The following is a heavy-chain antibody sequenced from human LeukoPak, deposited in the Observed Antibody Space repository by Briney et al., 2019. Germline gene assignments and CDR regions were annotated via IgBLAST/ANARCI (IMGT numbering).Heavy chain of an antibody. J-gene: IGHJ4*02. CDR2: IYHSENT. CDR1: GGSISSYNW. Sequence: PSGTLSLTCAVSGGSISSYNWWSWVRQPPGKGLEWIGEIYHSENTNNNPSLKSRVTISVDKSKNQFSLKLYSVTAADTAVYYCATRPNGRAVALVQAWGQGTLVTVSS. CDR3: ATRPNGRAVALVQA. V-gene: IGHV4-4*02. D-gene: IGHD6-19*01.